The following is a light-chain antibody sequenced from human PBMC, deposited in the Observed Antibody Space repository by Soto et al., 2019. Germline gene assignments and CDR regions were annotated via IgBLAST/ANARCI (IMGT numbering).Light chain of an antibody. Sequence: QSALTQPASVSGSPGQSVTISCTGTSSDIGAYKYVSWYQHHPGKSHRLIIYEVRNRPAGVSHCFSAHKSGNTSSRTISGLHAEDEAYYYCCSYRSISTLVFGGGTKVTVL. CDR1: SSDIGAYKY. J-gene: IGLJ3*02. CDR2: EVR. V-gene: IGLV2-14*01. CDR3: CSYRSISTLV.